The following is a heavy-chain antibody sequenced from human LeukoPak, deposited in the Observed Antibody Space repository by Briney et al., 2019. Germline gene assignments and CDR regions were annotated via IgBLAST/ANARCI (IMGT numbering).Heavy chain of an antibody. CDR1: GGSISSGGYY. CDR3: ARERIYCSSTSCYYYYYYGMDV. D-gene: IGHD2-2*01. Sequence: SETLSLTCTVSGGSISSGGYYWSWIRQHPGKGLEWIGYIYYSGSTYYNPSLKSRVTISVDTSKNQFSLKLSSVTAADTAVYYCARERIYCSSTSCYYYYYYGMDVWGQGTTVTVSS. J-gene: IGHJ6*02. V-gene: IGHV4-31*03. CDR2: IYYSGST.